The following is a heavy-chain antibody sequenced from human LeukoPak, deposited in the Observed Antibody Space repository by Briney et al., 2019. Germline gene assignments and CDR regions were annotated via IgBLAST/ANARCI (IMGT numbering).Heavy chain of an antibody. CDR3: ARTPASMTTEFNWFDP. J-gene: IGHJ5*02. D-gene: IGHD4-17*01. V-gene: IGHV4-38-2*02. Sequence: SETLSLTCTVSGYSISSGYYWGWIRQPPGKGLEWIGSIYHSGSTYYNPSLKSRVTISVDTSKNQFSLKLSSVTAADTAVYYCARTPASMTTEFNWFDPWGQGTLVTVSS. CDR2: IYHSGST. CDR1: GYSISSGYY.